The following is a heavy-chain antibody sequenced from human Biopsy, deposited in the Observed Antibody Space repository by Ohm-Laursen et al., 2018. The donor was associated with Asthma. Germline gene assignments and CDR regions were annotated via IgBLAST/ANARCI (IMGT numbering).Heavy chain of an antibody. D-gene: IGHD3-16*01. Sequence: TLSLTCTVSGGSISSGAYYWSWVRQPPGKGLEWIVDIYYIGSTYYNPSLKSRVAISLDTSKNQFSLKLSSVTAADTAVYFCARRGGVRRYFDYWGQGTLVTVSS. CDR2: IYYIGST. CDR1: GGSISSGAYY. CDR3: ARRGGVRRYFDY. V-gene: IGHV4-30-4*01. J-gene: IGHJ4*02.